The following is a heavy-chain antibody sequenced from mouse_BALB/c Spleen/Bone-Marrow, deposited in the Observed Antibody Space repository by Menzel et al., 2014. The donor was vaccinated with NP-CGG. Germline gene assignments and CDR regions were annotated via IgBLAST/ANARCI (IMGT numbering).Heavy chain of an antibody. J-gene: IGHJ4*01. CDR3: ARMDRSSYAMDY. D-gene: IGHD2-14*01. CDR2: IWSGGST. V-gene: IGHV2-2*02. CDR1: GFSLTSSG. Sequence: VKLQESGPGLVQPSQSLSITCTVSGFSLTSSGVHWVRQSPGKGLEWLGVIWSGGSTDYNAAFKSRLSISKDNSKSQVFFKMNSLQPNDTAIYYCARMDRSSYAMDYWGQGTSVTVSS.